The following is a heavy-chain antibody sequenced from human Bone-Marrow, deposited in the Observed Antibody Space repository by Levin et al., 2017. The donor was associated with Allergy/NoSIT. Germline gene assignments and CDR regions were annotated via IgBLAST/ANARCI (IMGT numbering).Heavy chain of an antibody. CDR2: IWSDGSNE. V-gene: IGHV3-33*01. Sequence: GGSLRLSCTGSGFTFNNYGMHWVRQAPGNGLEWVTIIWSDGSNEYYVDSVKGRFTVSRDNSKNTVYLQRNSSRAEDTALYYCAREFGGAFDIWGPGTLVKVSS. CDR3: AREFGGAFDI. CDR1: GFTFNNYG. D-gene: IGHD3-10*01. J-gene: IGHJ3*02.